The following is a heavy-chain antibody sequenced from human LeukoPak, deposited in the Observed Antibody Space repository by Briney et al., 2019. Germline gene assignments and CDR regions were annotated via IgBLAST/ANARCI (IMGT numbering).Heavy chain of an antibody. V-gene: IGHV3-74*01. J-gene: IGHJ2*01. CDR1: GFTVSSNY. Sequence: GGSLRLSCAASGFTVSSNYMSWVRQAPGKGLEWVSRINDDGNSTTYADSVKGRFTISRDNAKNTLYLQMNSLRAEDTAVYYCARPPYSSGSFDLWGRGTLVTVSS. CDR3: ARPPYSSGSFDL. CDR2: INDDGNST. D-gene: IGHD6-19*01.